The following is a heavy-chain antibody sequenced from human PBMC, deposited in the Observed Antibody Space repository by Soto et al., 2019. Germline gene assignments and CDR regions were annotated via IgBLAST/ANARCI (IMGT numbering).Heavy chain of an antibody. Sequence: GGSLRLSCAASGFTVSSNYMSWVRQAPGKGLEWVSVIYSGGSTYYADSVKGRFTISRDNSKNTLYLQMNSLRAEDTAVYYCARNWNGPYNWFDPWGQGTLVTVSS. CDR1: GFTVSSNY. V-gene: IGHV3-53*01. J-gene: IGHJ5*02. CDR2: IYSGGST. CDR3: ARNWNGPYNWFDP. D-gene: IGHD1-1*01.